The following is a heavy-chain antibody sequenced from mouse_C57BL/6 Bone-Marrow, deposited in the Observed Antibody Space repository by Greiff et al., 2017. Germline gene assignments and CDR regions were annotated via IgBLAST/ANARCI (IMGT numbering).Heavy chain of an antibody. D-gene: IGHD6-5*01. Sequence: EVKVVESGGDLVKPGGSLKLSCAASGFTFSSYGMSWVRQTPDKRLEWVVTISSGGSYTYYPDSVKGRFTISRDNAKNTLYLQMSSLKSEDTAMYYCARHGLFWYFDVWGTGTTVTVSS. CDR1: GFTFSSYG. CDR2: ISSGGSYT. V-gene: IGHV5-6*01. CDR3: ARHGLFWYFDV. J-gene: IGHJ1*03.